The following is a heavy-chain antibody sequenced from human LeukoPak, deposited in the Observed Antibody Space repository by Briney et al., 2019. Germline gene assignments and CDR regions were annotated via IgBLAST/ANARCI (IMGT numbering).Heavy chain of an antibody. Sequence: GGSLRLSCAASGFTFSTYGMHWVRQAPGKGLVWVSRINSDGCSTTYADSVKGRFTISRHNSKNTLYLQMNSLRADDTAVYYCVRGQGGIYPPYFDYWGEGNLVTVSS. D-gene: IGHD1-26*01. J-gene: IGHJ4*02. CDR3: VRGQGGIYPPYFDY. CDR2: INSDGCST. CDR1: GFTFSTYG. V-gene: IGHV3-74*01.